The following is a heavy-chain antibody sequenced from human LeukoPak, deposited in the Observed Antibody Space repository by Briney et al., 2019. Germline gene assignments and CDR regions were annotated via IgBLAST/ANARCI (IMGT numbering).Heavy chain of an antibody. Sequence: PTETLSLTCAVYGGSLSGYYWSWIRQPPGKGLEWIGDINHSGSTNYNPSLMSRVTISVDTSKSQLSLQLSSVTAADTAVYYCARDPLERQDIAFDIWGQGTLVTVS. CDR3: ARDPLERQDIAFDI. V-gene: IGHV4-34*01. D-gene: IGHD1-1*01. J-gene: IGHJ3*02. CDR2: INHSGST. CDR1: GGSLSGYY.